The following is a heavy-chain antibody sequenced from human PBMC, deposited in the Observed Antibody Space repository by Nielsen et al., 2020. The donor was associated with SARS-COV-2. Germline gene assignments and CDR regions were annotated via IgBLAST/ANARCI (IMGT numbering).Heavy chain of an antibody. CDR3: ARGGRITFGGADDAFDI. D-gene: IGHD3-16*01. Sequence: TLSPTCAVSGGSISSGGYPWSWIRQPPGKGLEWIGYIYHSGRTYYNPSLKSRVTISVDRSKNQFSLKLSSVTAADTAVYYCARGGRITFGGADDAFDIWGQGTMVTVSS. J-gene: IGHJ3*02. CDR1: GGSISSGGYP. CDR2: IYHSGRT. V-gene: IGHV4-30-2*01.